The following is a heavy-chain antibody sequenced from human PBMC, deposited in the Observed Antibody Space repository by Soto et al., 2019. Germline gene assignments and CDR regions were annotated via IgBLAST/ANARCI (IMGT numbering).Heavy chain of an antibody. CDR3: ARALDYYGSGSYYHRTYGYFDY. CDR2: ISYDGSNK. D-gene: IGHD3-10*01. CDR1: GFTFSSYA. Sequence: GGSLILSCAASGFTFSSYAMHWVRQAPGKGLEWVAVISYDGSNKYYADSVKGRFTISRDNSKNTLYLQMNSLRAEDTAVYYCARALDYYGSGSYYHRTYGYFDYWGQGTLVTVSS. J-gene: IGHJ4*02. V-gene: IGHV3-30-3*01.